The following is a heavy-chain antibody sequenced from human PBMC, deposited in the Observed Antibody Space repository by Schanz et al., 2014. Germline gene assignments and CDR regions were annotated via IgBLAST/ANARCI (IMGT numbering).Heavy chain of an antibody. CDR3: AKGMGYCSGGTCYDYYYYGLDV. CDR2: IWYDENNK. D-gene: IGHD2-15*01. V-gene: IGHV3-33*06. J-gene: IGHJ6*02. CDR1: GFTFSSYA. Sequence: GQLLESGGGLIQPGGSLRLSCAASGFTFSSYAMSWVRQAPGKGLEWVAVIWYDENNKYYADSVKGRFTISRDNSENTLYLQMNSLSADDTAVFYCAKGMGYCSGGTCYDYYYYGLDVWGQGTTVTVSS.